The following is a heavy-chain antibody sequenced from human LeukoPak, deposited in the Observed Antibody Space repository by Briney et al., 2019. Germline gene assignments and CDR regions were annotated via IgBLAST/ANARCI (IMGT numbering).Heavy chain of an antibody. J-gene: IGHJ5*02. D-gene: IGHD6-25*01. CDR3: ARYAAAGGPNWFDP. CDR1: GGSISGYY. V-gene: IGHV4-59*01. Sequence: SETLSLTCSVSGGSISGYYGLWTRQPPGKGLEWIGWIHYTGSTHYNPSLKSRLTISIATSKNQFSVKVSSVTAADTAVYYCARYAAAGGPNWFDPWGQGTLVTVSS. CDR2: IHYTGST.